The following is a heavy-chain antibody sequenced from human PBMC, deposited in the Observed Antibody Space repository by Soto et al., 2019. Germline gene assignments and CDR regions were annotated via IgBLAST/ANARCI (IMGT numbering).Heavy chain of an antibody. CDR3: ARDVVATCMDV. Sequence: TLSLTCTVSGGSISSSNYYWGWIRQPPGKGLEWIGSIFYSGSTYYNPSLKSRVTISVDTSKNQFSLKLRSVTAADTAVFYCARDVVATCMDVWGQGTTVTVS. CDR2: IFYSGST. D-gene: IGHD2-21*02. CDR1: GGSISSSNYY. J-gene: IGHJ6*02. V-gene: IGHV4-39*02.